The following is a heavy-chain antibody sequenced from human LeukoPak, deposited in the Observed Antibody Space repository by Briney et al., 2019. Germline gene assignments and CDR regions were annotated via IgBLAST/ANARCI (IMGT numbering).Heavy chain of an antibody. V-gene: IGHV4-4*09. CDR1: GGSISGYY. Sequence: SETLSLTCFVSGGSISGYYWSWIRQPPGKALEWIGYIYSSGSTNFNPSLQSRVTISVDASKNQVSLNLSSVTAADTAIYYCARLTFTTRPVDVWGKGTTVTVSS. CDR3: ARLTFTTRPVDV. J-gene: IGHJ6*04. D-gene: IGHD6-6*01. CDR2: IYSSGST.